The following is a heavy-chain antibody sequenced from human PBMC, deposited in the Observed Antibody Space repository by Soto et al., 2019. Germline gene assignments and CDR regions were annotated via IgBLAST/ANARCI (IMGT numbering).Heavy chain of an antibody. J-gene: IGHJ6*02. Sequence: QVRLQGSGPGLVKPSETLSLTCTVSGGSISGYFWSWFRQPAGKGLEWIGRVYSSGSTNYDPSLKSRVTVSVDTSKRQFSLKLRSETAADTAVYYCAREGGYFDSSGSGVYHYYGVDVWGQGTTVTVSS. V-gene: IGHV4-4*07. CDR2: VYSSGST. CDR1: GGSISGYF. CDR3: AREGGYFDSSGSGVYHYYGVDV. D-gene: IGHD3-22*01.